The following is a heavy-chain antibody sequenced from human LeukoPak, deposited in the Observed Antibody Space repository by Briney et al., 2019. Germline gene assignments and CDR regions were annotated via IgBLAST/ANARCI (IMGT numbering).Heavy chain of an antibody. CDR2: IKQDGSEK. CDR3: ARDDYDFWSGYYMGSYYYYYGMDV. D-gene: IGHD3-3*01. CDR1: GFTFSSYW. Sequence: PGGSLRLSCAASGFTFSSYWMSWVRQAPGKGLEWVANIKQDGSEKYYVDSVKGRFTISRDNAKNSLYLQMSSLRAEDTAVYYCARDDYDFWSGYYMGSYYYYYGMDVWGQGTTVTVSS. J-gene: IGHJ6*02. V-gene: IGHV3-7*01.